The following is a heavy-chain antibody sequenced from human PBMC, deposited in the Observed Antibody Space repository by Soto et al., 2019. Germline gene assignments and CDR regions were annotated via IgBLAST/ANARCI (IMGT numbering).Heavy chain of an antibody. CDR2: IKSDGSST. CDR3: TRDIDSSS. Sequence: EVQLVESGGGVVQPGGSLRLSCAASGFTFSSYWMHWVRQAPGKGLVWVSRIKSDGSSTNYADSVKGRFTISRDNAKNRLYLQMNSLRAEDTAVYYCTRDIDSSSWGKGTLVTVSS. D-gene: IGHD6-13*01. CDR1: GFTFSSYW. V-gene: IGHV3-74*01. J-gene: IGHJ4*02.